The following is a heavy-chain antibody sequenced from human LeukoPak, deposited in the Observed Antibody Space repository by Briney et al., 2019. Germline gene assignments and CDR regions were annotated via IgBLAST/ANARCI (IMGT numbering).Heavy chain of an antibody. CDR2: ISGSGRST. J-gene: IGHJ4*02. CDR3: AKDTRVHDGSRSSLAY. CDR1: GFTFSSYA. Sequence: TGGSLRLSCAASGFTFSSYAMSWVRQAPGKGLEWVSAISGSGRSTYYADSVKGRFTISRDNSKNTLYMQMNSLTAEDTAVYYCAKDTRVHDGSRSSLAYWGQGTLVTVSS. V-gene: IGHV3-23*01. D-gene: IGHD3-10*01.